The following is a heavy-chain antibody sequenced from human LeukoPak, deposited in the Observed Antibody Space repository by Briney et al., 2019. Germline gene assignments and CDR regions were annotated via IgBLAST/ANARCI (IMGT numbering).Heavy chain of an antibody. D-gene: IGHD3-3*01. Sequence: ASVKLSCTVSGFTLNELAIHWVRQGPGKGLEWMGGFDPEDAETVYAEQFKGRVTMTEDTSKGTAYMELNSLTSEDTAVYYCAAGVTIFGVYANYYYYYMDVWGQGTTVTVSS. CDR2: FDPEDAET. CDR3: AAGVTIFGVYANYYYYYMDV. V-gene: IGHV1-24*01. CDR1: GFTLNELA. J-gene: IGHJ6*03.